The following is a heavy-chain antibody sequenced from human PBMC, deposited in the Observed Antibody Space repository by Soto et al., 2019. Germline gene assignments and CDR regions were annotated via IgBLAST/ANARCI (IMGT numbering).Heavy chain of an antibody. Sequence: SETLSLTCTVSGGSISGYYWSWIRQPPGKGLEWIGYIYYSGSTNCNPSLKSRVTISVDTSKNQFSLKLSSVTAADTAVYYCARVWGGAFDIWGQGTMVTVSS. CDR1: GGSISGYY. J-gene: IGHJ3*02. V-gene: IGHV4-59*01. D-gene: IGHD3-10*01. CDR2: IYYSGST. CDR3: ARVWGGAFDI.